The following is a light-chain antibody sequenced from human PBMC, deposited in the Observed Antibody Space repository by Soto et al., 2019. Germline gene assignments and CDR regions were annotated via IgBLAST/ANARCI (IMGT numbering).Light chain of an antibody. J-gene: IGLJ2*01. Sequence: QLVLTQSPSASASLGASVKLTCTLSSGHCSYAIAWHQKQPGERPRYLMDLNNDGSHTKGDGIPDRFSGSSSGADRYLIIPCLQSEDEADYYCQTWRTGFQFFGGGTKLTVL. CDR1: SGHCSYA. CDR3: QTWRTGFQF. V-gene: IGLV4-69*01. CDR2: LNNDGSH.